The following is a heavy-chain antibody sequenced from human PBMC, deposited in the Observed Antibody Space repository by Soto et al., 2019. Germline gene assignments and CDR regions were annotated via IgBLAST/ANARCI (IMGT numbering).Heavy chain of an antibody. D-gene: IGHD3-10*01. V-gene: IGHV3-33*01. CDR1: GFNFGNFV. CDR2: ISNDENIK. J-gene: IGHJ5*02. Sequence: PGGSLRLSCVASGFNFGNFVMHWVRQAPGKGLEWVTVISNDENIKEDSVGGRFAVARDNAKNTLYLQLTSLRDEDTAVYYCARKGFGGYGVNWFDPWGQGPMITFSS. CDR3: ARKGFGGYGVNWFDP.